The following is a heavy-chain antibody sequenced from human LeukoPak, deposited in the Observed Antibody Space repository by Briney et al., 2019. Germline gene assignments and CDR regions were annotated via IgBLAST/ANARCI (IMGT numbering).Heavy chain of an antibody. CDR1: GGSISSSSYY. V-gene: IGHV4-61*01. D-gene: IGHD3-10*01. Sequence: SETLSLTCTVSGGSISSSSYYWSWIRQPPGKGLEWIGYIYYSGSTNYNPSLKSRVTISVDTSKNQFSLKLSSVTAADTAVYYCARGYGSGSYPFDYWGQGTLVTVSS. J-gene: IGHJ4*02. CDR3: ARGYGSGSYPFDY. CDR2: IYYSGST.